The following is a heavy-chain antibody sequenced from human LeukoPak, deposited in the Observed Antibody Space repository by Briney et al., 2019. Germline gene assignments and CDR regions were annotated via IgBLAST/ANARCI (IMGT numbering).Heavy chain of an antibody. CDR1: GGSISGYS. CDR3: ARLYCMSAGCYEIY. D-gene: IGHD2-15*01. Sequence: SETLSLTCTVSGGSISGYSWSWIRQPPGKGLEYIGYIGYIYYNGSTNHNPSLKGRVTISLDSSKNVFSLRLTSVTAADTAIYYCARLYCMSAGCYEIYWGQGTLVTVSS. J-gene: IGHJ4*02. V-gene: IGHV4-59*08. CDR2: IYYNGST.